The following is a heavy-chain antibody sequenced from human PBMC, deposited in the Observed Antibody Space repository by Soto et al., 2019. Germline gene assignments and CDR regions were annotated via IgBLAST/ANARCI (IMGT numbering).Heavy chain of an antibody. Sequence: QLQLQQWGAGLLKPSETLSLTCAVYGGTFSGYYWSWIRQSPGKGLEWLGEITHRETANQNPSLKSRVTISVDTAKNKFSLKLKSVTATDTDVSYCTRGNNMRLAVQGDAPDRYYFDYWGQGSLVTVSS. V-gene: IGHV4-34*01. CDR3: TRGNNMRLAVQGDAPDRYYFDY. D-gene: IGHD1-20*01. CDR2: ITHRETA. CDR1: GGTFSGYY. J-gene: IGHJ4*02.